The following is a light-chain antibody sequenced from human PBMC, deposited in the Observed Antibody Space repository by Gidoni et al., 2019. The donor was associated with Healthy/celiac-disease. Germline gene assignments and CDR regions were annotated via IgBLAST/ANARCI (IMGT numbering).Light chain of an antibody. Sequence: ELVLTQSPGTLSLSPGERATLSCRASQSVSSSYLAWYQQKPGQAPRLLIYGASSRATGIPDRFSGSGSGTDFTLTISRLEPEDFAVYYCQQYGSSRRFGGXTKVEIK. CDR1: QSVSSSY. V-gene: IGKV3-20*01. J-gene: IGKJ4*01. CDR2: GAS. CDR3: QQYGSSRR.